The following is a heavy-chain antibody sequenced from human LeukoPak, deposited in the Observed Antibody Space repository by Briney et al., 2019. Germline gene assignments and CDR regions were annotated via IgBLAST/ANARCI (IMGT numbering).Heavy chain of an antibody. J-gene: IGHJ4*02. CDR1: GFTFSSYA. D-gene: IGHD5-18*01. CDR3: AKEASYSYGHY. CDR2: ISGSGSRT. Sequence: GGSLRLSCAASGFTFSSYAMSWVRQAPGKGLEWVSAISGSGSRTYYADSVKGRFTIFRDNSKNTLHLQMNSLRAEDTAVYYCAKEASYSYGHYWGQGTLVTVSS. V-gene: IGHV3-23*01.